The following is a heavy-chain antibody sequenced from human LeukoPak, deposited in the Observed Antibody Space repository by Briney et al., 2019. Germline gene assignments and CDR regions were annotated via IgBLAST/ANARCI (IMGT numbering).Heavy chain of an antibody. CDR3: AKALIAVAGTGFDY. CDR2: ISGSGGST. CDR1: GFTFSSYA. D-gene: IGHD6-19*01. J-gene: IGHJ4*02. V-gene: IGHV3-23*01. Sequence: PGGSLRLSCAASGFTFSSYAMNWVRQAPGKGLEWVSAISGSGGSTYYADSVKGRFTISRDNSKNTLYPQMNSLRAEDTAVYYCAKALIAVAGTGFDYWGQGTLVTVSS.